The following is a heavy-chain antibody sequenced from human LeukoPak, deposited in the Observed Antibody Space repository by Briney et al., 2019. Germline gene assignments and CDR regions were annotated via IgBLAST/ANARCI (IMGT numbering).Heavy chain of an antibody. CDR1: GYTFTGYY. CDR3: AREFGAAAGTIYYYYGMDV. CDR2: INPNSGGT. Sequence: ASVKVSCKASGYTFTGYYMHWVRQAPGQGLEWMGRINPNSGGTNYAQKFQGRVTMTRDTSISTAYMELSRLRSDDTAVYYCAREFGAAAGTIYYYYGMDVWGQGTTVTVSS. J-gene: IGHJ6*02. D-gene: IGHD6-13*01. V-gene: IGHV1-2*06.